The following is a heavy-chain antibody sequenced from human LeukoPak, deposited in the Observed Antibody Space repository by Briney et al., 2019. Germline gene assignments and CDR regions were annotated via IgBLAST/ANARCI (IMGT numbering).Heavy chain of an antibody. CDR3: ARDVAGTAEPFDY. D-gene: IGHD6-19*01. CDR1: GYTFTGDY. J-gene: IGHJ4*02. CDR2: INPNSGGT. Sequence: GATVKVSCKASGYTFTGDYMHWVRQAPGQGLEWMGWINPNSGGTNYAQKFQGRVTMTRDTSISTAYMELSRLRSDDTAVYYCARDVAGTAEPFDYWGQGTLVTVSS. V-gene: IGHV1-2*02.